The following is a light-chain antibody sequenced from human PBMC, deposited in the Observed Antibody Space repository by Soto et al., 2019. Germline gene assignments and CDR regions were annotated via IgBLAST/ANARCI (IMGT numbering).Light chain of an antibody. CDR3: QQYGDSPIT. J-gene: IGKJ5*01. CDR2: GAS. CDR1: QSVSSN. V-gene: IGKV3-15*01. Sequence: DIVMTQSPATLSVSPGERATLSCRASQSVSSNLAWYQQKPGQAPRLLISGASTTATGIPARFSGSGSGSDFTLTISSLQSEDFAVYYCQQYGDSPITFGQGTRLEIK.